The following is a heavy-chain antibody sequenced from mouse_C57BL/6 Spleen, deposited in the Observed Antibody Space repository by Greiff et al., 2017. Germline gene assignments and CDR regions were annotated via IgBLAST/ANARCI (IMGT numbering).Heavy chain of an antibody. CDR1: GFTFSDYG. J-gene: IGHJ1*03. V-gene: IGHV5-17*01. CDR2: ISSGSSTI. CDR3: ARISHYYGSSYWYFDV. Sequence: EVQLVESGGGLVKPGGSLKLSCAASGFTFSDYGMHWVRQAPEKGLEWVAYISSGSSTIYYADTVKGRFTISRDNAKNTLFLQMTSLRSEDTAMYYCARISHYYGSSYWYFDVWGTETTVTVSS. D-gene: IGHD1-1*01.